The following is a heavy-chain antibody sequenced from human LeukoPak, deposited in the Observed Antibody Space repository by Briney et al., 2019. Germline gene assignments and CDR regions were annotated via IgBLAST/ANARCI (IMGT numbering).Heavy chain of an antibody. Sequence: EASVKVSCKASGYTFTGYCIHWVRQAPGQGLEWMGRINPNSGGTNYAQKFQGRVTTTRDTSISTAYMELSSLRSDDTAMYYCARIGGDYSNLNWFDPWGQGTLVTVSS. D-gene: IGHD4-11*01. J-gene: IGHJ5*02. CDR2: INPNSGGT. CDR3: ARIGGDYSNLNWFDP. V-gene: IGHV1-2*02. CDR1: GYTFTGYC.